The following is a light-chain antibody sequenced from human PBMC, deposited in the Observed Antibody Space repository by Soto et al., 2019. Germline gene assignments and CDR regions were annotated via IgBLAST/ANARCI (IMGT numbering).Light chain of an antibody. J-gene: IGKJ1*01. V-gene: IGKV1-39*01. Sequence: DIQLTQSPTSLSASVGDRVTIACRASQFIDSYLNWYQQKPGKAPKLLIYAASSLQSGVSSRFSGRGSGTDFTLTINSLQPEDFATYYCQQSYSTTRTFGQGTKVEIK. CDR3: QQSYSTTRT. CDR1: QFIDSY. CDR2: AAS.